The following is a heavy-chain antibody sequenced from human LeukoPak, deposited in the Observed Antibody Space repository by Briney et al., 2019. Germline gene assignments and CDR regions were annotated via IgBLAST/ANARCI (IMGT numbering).Heavy chain of an antibody. CDR2: ISSSSTI. J-gene: IGHJ1*01. V-gene: IGHV3-48*02. CDR1: GXTFSNYD. CDR3: ARDLGH. Sequence: PGGSLRLSCAASGXTFSNYDMNWVRQAPGRGLEWISYISSSSTIYYADSVKGRFTISRDNAKNSLYLQMNSLRDEDTAMYYCARDLGHWGQGTLVTVSS.